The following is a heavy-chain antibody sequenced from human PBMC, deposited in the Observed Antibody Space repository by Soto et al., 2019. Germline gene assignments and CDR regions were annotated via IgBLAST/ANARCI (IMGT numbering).Heavy chain of an antibody. CDR3: AREIVVARGASYFDY. D-gene: IGHD2-2*01. CDR2: IRSKANNYAT. V-gene: IGHV3-73*01. CDR1: GFTFSGSA. Sequence: GGSLRLSCAASGFTFSGSAMHWVRQASGKGLEWVGRIRSKANNYATAYAGPVKGRFTISRDDSDNTAYLKMNSLKSEDTAVYYCAREIVVARGASYFDYWGPGTLVTVSS. J-gene: IGHJ4*02.